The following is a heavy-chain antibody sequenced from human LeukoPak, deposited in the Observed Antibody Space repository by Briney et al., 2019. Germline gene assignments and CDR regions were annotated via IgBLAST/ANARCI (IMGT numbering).Heavy chain of an antibody. CDR1: RGSFSGYY. J-gene: IGHJ3*02. CDR3: AGPVGGTMIRGAFDI. Sequence: SETLSLTRAVYRGSFSGYYWSWIRQPPGKGLEWIGEINHSGSTNYNPSLQSRVTISVHTSKYQFSLKLSPETAADSAGYYCAGPVGGTMIRGAFDIWGQGTMVTVSS. D-gene: IGHD3-22*01. V-gene: IGHV4-34*01. CDR2: INHSGST.